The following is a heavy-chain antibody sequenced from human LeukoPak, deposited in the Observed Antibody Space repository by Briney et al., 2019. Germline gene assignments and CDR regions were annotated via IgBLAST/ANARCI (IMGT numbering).Heavy chain of an antibody. D-gene: IGHD6-19*01. CDR3: TRNSGWYGLS. CDR2: IDYDGGSG. J-gene: IGHJ1*01. Sequence: GGSLRLSCAASGFTVSSNYMSWIRQAPGKGLEWVSSIDYDGGSGHYADSVKGRFTISRDNSNNTLFLHLNSLRGEDTAVYYCTRNSGWYGLSWGQGTLVTVSS. CDR1: GFTVSSNY. V-gene: IGHV3-53*01.